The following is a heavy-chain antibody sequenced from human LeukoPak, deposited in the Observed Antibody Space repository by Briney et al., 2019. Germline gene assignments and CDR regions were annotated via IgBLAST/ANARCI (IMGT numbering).Heavy chain of an antibody. CDR3: AKHPSVGNFDY. Sequence: GGPLRLSCVASGFTFSSYAMSWVRQAPGKGLEWVSIISTSGDTTYYADSVKGRFTISRDNSKNTLYLQMNSLRAEDTALYYCAKHPSVGNFDYWGRGTLVTVSS. CDR2: ISTSGDTT. D-gene: IGHD1-26*01. J-gene: IGHJ4*02. CDR1: GFTFSSYA. V-gene: IGHV3-23*01.